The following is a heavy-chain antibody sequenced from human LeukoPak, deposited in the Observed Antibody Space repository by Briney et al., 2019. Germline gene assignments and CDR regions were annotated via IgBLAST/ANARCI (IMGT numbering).Heavy chain of an antibody. CDR3: ASAYDSSGYYWNAFDI. V-gene: IGHV3-30-3*01. CDR1: GFTFSSYA. Sequence: GGSLRLSCAASGFTFSSYAMHWARQAPGKGLEWVAVITYDGSNKYYADSVKGRFTISRDNSKNTLYLQMNSLRAEDTAVYYCASAYDSSGYYWNAFDIWGQGTMVTVSS. J-gene: IGHJ3*02. D-gene: IGHD3-22*01. CDR2: ITYDGSNK.